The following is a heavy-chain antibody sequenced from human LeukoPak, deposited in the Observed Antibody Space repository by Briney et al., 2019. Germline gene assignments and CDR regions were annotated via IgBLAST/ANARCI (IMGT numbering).Heavy chain of an antibody. V-gene: IGHV1-69*06. J-gene: IGHJ5*02. CDR2: IIPIFGTA. CDR1: GGTFSSYA. Sequence: SVKVSCKASGGTFSSYAISRVRQAPGQGLKWMGEIIPIFGTADYAQKFQGRVTIIADKSTSTAYMELSSLRSEDTAVYYCAGRRSGYTYGSPENWFDPWGQGTLVTVSS. CDR3: AGRRSGYTYGSPENWFDP. D-gene: IGHD5-18*01.